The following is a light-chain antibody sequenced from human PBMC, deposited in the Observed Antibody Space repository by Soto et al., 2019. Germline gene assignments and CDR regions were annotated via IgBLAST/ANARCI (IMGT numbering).Light chain of an antibody. J-gene: IGKJ1*01. CDR2: GAS. CDR3: QQYGSSPRT. V-gene: IGKV3-20*01. Sequence: VLTQSPASADLSXWEGATLTXXXSQSVSSSYLAWYQQKPGQAPRLLIYGASSRATGIPDRFSGSGSGTDFTLTISRLEPEDFAVYYRQQYGSSPRTFGQGTKVDNK. CDR1: QSVSSSY.